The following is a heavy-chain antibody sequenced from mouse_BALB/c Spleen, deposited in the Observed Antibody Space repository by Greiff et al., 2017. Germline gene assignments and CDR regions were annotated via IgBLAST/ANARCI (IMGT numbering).Heavy chain of an antibody. CDR1: GFSLTGYG. Sequence: VQLQQSGPGLVAPSQSLSITCTVSGFSLTGYGVDWVRQPPGKGLEWLGMIWGGGSTDYNSALRSRLSISKDNSKSQVFLKMNSLQTDDTARYYCARARAYYGDAMDYWGQGTLVTVS. V-gene: IGHV2-6-7*01. D-gene: IGHD2-13*01. CDR3: ARARAYYGDAMDY. J-gene: IGHJ4*01. CDR2: IWGGGST.